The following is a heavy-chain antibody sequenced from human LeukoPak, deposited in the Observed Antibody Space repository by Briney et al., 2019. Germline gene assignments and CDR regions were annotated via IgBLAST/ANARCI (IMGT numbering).Heavy chain of an antibody. CDR1: GFTSSDYY. CDR3: ARTGEVTTVCDS. J-gene: IGHJ4*02. Sequence: GGSLRLSCAASGFTSSDYYMSWIRQAPGKGLEWVSYISSSGSATHYADSVKGRFTISRDNAKNSLYLQMNSLRAEDTAVYYCARTGEVTTVCDSWGQGNLVTVSS. D-gene: IGHD4-17*01. V-gene: IGHV3-11*04. CDR2: ISSSGSAT.